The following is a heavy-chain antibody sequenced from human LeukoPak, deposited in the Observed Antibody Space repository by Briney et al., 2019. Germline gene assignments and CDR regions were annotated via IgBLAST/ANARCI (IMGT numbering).Heavy chain of an antibody. CDR3: ARATRYDFWSGSNWFDP. CDR2: INHSGST. J-gene: IGHJ5*02. CDR1: GGSISSGGYS. D-gene: IGHD3-3*01. V-gene: IGHV4-30-2*01. Sequence: SQTLSLTCAVSGGSISSGGYSWSWIRQPPGKGLEWIGEINHSGSTNYNPSLKSRVTISVDTSKNQFSLKLSSVTAADTAVYYCARATRYDFWSGSNWFDPWGQGTLVTVSS.